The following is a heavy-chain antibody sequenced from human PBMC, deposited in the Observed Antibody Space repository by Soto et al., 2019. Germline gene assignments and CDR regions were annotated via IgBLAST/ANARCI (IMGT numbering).Heavy chain of an antibody. CDR3: ARGLRSQRGVTPPFFDY. CDR1: GDSVSSDSAT. CDR2: AYFRSKWFN. V-gene: IGHV6-1*01. D-gene: IGHD2-21*02. J-gene: IGHJ4*02. Sequence: SQTLSLTCAISGDSVSSDSATWNWLRQSPSRGLEWLGRAYFRSKWFNNYAVSVESRITINPDTSRNQFSLQLNSVTPEDTAVYFCARGLRSQRGVTPPFFDYGGRETLVTVS.